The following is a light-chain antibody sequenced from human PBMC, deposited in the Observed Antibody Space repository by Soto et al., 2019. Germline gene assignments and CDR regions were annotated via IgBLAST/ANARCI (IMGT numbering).Light chain of an antibody. CDR1: QSVSSNY. Sequence: EVVLTQSPGTLSLSPGERATLSCRASQSVSSNYLSWYQQKAGQAPRLLISGASSRATGIPDRFSGSGSGTDFTLTISRLEPEDFAVYYCQQYGSSSWTFGQGTKVELK. V-gene: IGKV3-20*01. CDR2: GAS. CDR3: QQYGSSSWT. J-gene: IGKJ1*01.